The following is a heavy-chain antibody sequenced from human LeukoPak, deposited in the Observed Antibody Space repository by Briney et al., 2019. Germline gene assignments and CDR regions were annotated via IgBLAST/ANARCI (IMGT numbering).Heavy chain of an antibody. V-gene: IGHV1-2*06. CDR3: ARSGSGSSWYGGTMWSFDI. CDR2: IIPKSGDS. J-gene: IGHJ3*02. Sequence: ASVKVSCKASGYTFSGYYIHWVRQAPGQGLEWMGRIIPKSGDSKYTQKFQGRVAMTRDTSITTAYMELTRLTSDDTAASFCARSGSGSSWYGGTMWSFDIWGQGTLVTVSS. CDR1: GYTFSGYY. D-gene: IGHD6-13*01.